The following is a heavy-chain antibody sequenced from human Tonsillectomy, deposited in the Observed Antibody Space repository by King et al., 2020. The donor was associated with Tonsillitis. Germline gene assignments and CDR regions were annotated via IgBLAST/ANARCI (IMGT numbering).Heavy chain of an antibody. D-gene: IGHD2-15*01. CDR2: IKSKIDGETT. J-gene: IGHJ5*02. CDR1: GFTFTYAW. CDR3: AAGCGGSSCCGWAGFAA. Sequence: EVQLVESGGGLVKPGGSLRLSCAASGFTFTYAWMSWVRQAPGKGLEWVGRIKSKIDGETTDYAAPVKGRFTISRDDSKNTVYLQMNSLKTEDTAVDYCAAGCGGSSCCGWAGFAAWGQGSLVTVSS. V-gene: IGHV3-15*01.